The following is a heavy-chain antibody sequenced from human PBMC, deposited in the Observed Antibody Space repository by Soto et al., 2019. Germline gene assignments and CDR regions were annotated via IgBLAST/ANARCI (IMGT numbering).Heavy chain of an antibody. J-gene: IGHJ4*02. CDR2: INPSGGGT. CDR1: GFTFTNYY. D-gene: IGHD1-1*01. V-gene: IGHV1-46*01. CDR3: ARDSGDTTLRQWGRSFHY. Sequence: QVQLVQSGAEVKKPGASVKVSCRASGFTFTNYYIPWGRKAPGQGLGWMGLINPSGGGTFYAQKFQGRVTVTRDTSTGTVYMELSNLRSEDTAVYFCARDSGDTTLRQWGRSFHYWGQGTLVTVSS.